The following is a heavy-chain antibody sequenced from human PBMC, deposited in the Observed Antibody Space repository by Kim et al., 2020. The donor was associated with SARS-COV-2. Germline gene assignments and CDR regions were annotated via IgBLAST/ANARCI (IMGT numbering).Heavy chain of an antibody. D-gene: IGHD6-13*01. V-gene: IGHV3-9*01. CDR1: GFTFDDYA. J-gene: IGHJ6*02. CDR3: AKHLGRLSSSWAYYYYCMDV. CDR2: ISWNSGTI. Sequence: GGSLRLSCAASGFTFDDYAMHWVRQAPGKGLEWVSGISWNSGTIDYADSVKGRFTISIHNAKNSLYLQMNSLRAEDTALYYCAKHLGRLSSSWAYYYYCMDVWGQGTTVTVSS.